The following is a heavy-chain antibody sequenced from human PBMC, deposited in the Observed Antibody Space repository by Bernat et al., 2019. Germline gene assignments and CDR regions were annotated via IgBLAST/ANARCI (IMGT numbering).Heavy chain of an antibody. Sequence: QAQLVESGGGVVQPGRSLRLSCAAYGFTFSSYGMHWVRQAPGKGLEWVAVISYDGSNKYYADSVKGRFTISRDNSKNTLYLQMNSLRAEDTAVYYCAKDFGEMATIAYWYFDLWGRGTLVTVSS. CDR1: GFTFSSYG. CDR3: AKDFGEMATIAYWYFDL. J-gene: IGHJ2*01. V-gene: IGHV3-30*18. CDR2: ISYDGSNK. D-gene: IGHD3-16*01.